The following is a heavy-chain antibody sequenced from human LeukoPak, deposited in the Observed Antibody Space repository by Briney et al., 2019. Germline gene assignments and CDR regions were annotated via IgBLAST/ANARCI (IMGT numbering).Heavy chain of an antibody. V-gene: IGHV4-39*01. CDR3: ARGGCSGGSCYSRSRGIDY. CDR1: GGSISSVSNS. CDR2: IYQSGST. J-gene: IGHJ4*02. D-gene: IGHD2-15*01. Sequence: PSETLSLTCTVSGGSISSVSNSWGWIRQPPGKGLEWIGSIYQSGSTYYNPPLKSRVTISVDTSKNQISLKLTSVTVADTAVYYCARGGCSGGSCYSRSRGIDYWGQGTLVTVSS.